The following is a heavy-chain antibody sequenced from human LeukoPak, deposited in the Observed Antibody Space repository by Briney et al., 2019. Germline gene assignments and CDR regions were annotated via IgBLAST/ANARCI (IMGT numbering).Heavy chain of an antibody. D-gene: IGHD2-2*01. J-gene: IGHJ3*02. V-gene: IGHV3-30-3*02. CDR1: GFTFSNYA. CDR2: ISDDAANK. CDR3: AKKPPPPIVVVPAARLDAFDI. Sequence: TGGSLRLSCGASGFTFSNYALHWVRQAPGKGLQWVAVISDDAANKYYADSVKGRFAISRDNSKNTLYLQMNSLRAEDTAVYYCAKKPPPPIVVVPAARLDAFDIWGQGTMVTVSS.